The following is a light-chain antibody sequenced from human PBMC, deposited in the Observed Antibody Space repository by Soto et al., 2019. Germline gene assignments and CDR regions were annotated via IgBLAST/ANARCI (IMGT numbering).Light chain of an antibody. CDR2: GAS. CDR1: QSVSSNY. CDR3: QQFATSLWT. Sequence: IVLTQSPGTLSLSPGQRATLSCRASQSVSSNYLAWYQHKPGQAPRLLIFGASSRANGIPDRFSGSGSGTDFTLTISRLEPEDFAVYYCQQFATSLWTFGQGPKVEIK. J-gene: IGKJ1*01. V-gene: IGKV3-20*01.